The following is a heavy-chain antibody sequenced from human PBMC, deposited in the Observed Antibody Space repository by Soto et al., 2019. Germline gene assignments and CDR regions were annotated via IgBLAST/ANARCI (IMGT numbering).Heavy chain of an antibody. CDR2: IYPGDSDT. D-gene: IGHD3-10*01. CDR1: GYSFTSYW. V-gene: IGHV5-51*01. J-gene: IGHJ6*02. CDR3: ARLGPPRSWFGELLTDSYYYYGMDV. Sequence: GESLKISCKGSGYSFTSYWIGWVRQMPGKGLEWMGIIYPGDSDTRYSPSFQGQVTISADKSISTAYLQWSSLKASDTAMYYCARLGPPRSWFGELLTDSYYYYGMDVWGQGTTVTVSS.